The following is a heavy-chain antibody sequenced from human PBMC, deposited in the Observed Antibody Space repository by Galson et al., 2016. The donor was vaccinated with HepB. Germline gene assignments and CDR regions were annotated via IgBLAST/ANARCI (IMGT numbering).Heavy chain of an antibody. J-gene: IGHJ4*02. Sequence: SLRLSCAASGFTFSDFYMSWIRQAPGKGLEWISYSNSIGSHIDYADSVKGRFTISGDNSRNTGYLQRNSLRAEDTAVYYCARSLWTVTSPFGYWGQGILVTVSS. CDR2: SNSIGSHI. CDR3: ARSLWTVTSPFGY. V-gene: IGHV3-11*04. CDR1: GFTFSDFY. D-gene: IGHD4-17*01.